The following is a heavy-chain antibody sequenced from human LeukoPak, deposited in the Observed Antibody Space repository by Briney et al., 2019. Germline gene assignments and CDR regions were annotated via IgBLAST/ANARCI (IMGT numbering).Heavy chain of an antibody. CDR1: GYTFTSYY. V-gene: IGHV1-2*02. D-gene: IGHD3-10*01. CDR3: ARVYDIFGSGSHSDF. CDR2: INPNSGDR. J-gene: IGHJ4*02. Sequence: EASVKVSCTASGYTFTSYYMHWVRQAPGQGLEWMGWINPNSGDRNYAQKFQGRVTMTRDTSISTAYMELSRLRSDDTAVYYCARVYDIFGSGSHSDFWGQGPLVTVSS.